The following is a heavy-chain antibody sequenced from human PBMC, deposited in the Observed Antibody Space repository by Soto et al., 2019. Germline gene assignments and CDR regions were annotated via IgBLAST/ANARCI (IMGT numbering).Heavy chain of an antibody. V-gene: IGHV3-33*01. J-gene: IGHJ6*02. D-gene: IGHD3-10*01. Sequence: QVQLVESGGGVVQPGTSLRLSCAASGFTFSNYGMHWVRQAPGKGLEWVAVIWCDGSNKYYADSVKGRFTISRDNSKNALYLQMNSLRAEDTAVYYCARVRGRYYGSGSYDGVDVWGQGTTVTVSS. CDR3: ARVRGRYYGSGSYDGVDV. CDR2: IWCDGSNK. CDR1: GFTFSNYG.